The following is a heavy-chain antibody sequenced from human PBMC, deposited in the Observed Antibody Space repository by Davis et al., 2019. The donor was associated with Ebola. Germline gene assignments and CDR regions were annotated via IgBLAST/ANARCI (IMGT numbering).Heavy chain of an antibody. CDR3: ARDGETTVHLKYYFDY. CDR2: ISYDGSNK. D-gene: IGHD4-17*01. J-gene: IGHJ4*02. Sequence: PGGSLRLSCAASGFTFSSYAMHWVRQAPGKGLEWVAVISYDGSNKYYADSVKGRFTISRDNSKNTLYLQMNSLRAEDTAVYYCARDGETTVHLKYYFDYWGQGTLVTVSS. CDR1: GFTFSSYA. V-gene: IGHV3-30-3*01.